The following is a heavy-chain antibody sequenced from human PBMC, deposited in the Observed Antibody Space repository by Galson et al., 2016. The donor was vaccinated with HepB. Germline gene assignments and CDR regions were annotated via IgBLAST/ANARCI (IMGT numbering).Heavy chain of an antibody. CDR2: ISYDGSNK. D-gene: IGHD2-2*01. CDR3: AKDGRXXCSSASCHDHFHY. Sequence: RQAPGKGLEWVAFISYDGSNKKYADSVKGRXXISKXNSKKTLYLQMNSLRAEDTAVYYWAKDGRXXCSSASCHDHFHYWGQGTLVTVSS. J-gene: IGHJ4*02. V-gene: IGHV3-30*18.